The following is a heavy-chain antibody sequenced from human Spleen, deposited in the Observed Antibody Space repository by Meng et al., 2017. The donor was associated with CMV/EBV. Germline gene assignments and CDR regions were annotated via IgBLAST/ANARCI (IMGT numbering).Heavy chain of an antibody. CDR1: AFTFSMYG. J-gene: IGHJ4*01. V-gene: IGHV3-30*02. D-gene: IGHD6-13*01. Sequence: GESLKISCAASAFTFSMYGMHWVRQAPGKGLEWVAFIKYDGSSIYYVDSVKGRFTISRDNSKNTMYLQMNSLGPEDTAVYFCARGAAAGSSPFRYWGQGILVTVSS. CDR2: IKYDGSSI. CDR3: ARGAAAGSSPFRY.